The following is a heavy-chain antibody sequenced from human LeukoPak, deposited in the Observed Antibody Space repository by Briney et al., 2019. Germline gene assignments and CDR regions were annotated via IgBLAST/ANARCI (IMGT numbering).Heavy chain of an antibody. V-gene: IGHV3-15*01. Sequence: GGSLRLSCAVSGFTFSNAWMSWVRQAPGKGLEWVGRIKRRTDGGTTDYAAPVKGRFTISRDDSENTLYLQMNSLKSEDTAVYYCTTESGGNWWVDYWGQGTLVTVSS. D-gene: IGHD2-15*01. CDR2: IKRRTDGGTT. CDR3: TTESGGNWWVDY. CDR1: GFTFSNAW. J-gene: IGHJ4*02.